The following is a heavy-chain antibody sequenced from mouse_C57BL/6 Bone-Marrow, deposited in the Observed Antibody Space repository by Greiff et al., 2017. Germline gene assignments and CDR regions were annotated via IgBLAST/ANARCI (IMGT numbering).Heavy chain of an antibody. V-gene: IGHV1-81*01. CDR3: HYGNYEDY. J-gene: IGHJ2*01. CDR1: GYTFTSYG. Sequence: VQRVESGAELARPGASVKLSCKASGYTFTSYGISWVKQRTGQGLEWIGDIYPRSGNTYYNQKFKGKATVTADKSSSAAYMELRSLTSEDSAVYFCHYGNYEDYWDQGTTLTGSS. D-gene: IGHD2-1*01. CDR2: IYPRSGNT.